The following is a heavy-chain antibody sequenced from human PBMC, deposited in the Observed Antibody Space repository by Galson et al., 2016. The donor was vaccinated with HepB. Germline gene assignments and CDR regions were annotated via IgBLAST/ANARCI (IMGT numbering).Heavy chain of an antibody. CDR2: NYWDVDK. D-gene: IGHD1-7*01. CDR3: ARVRDGLELYFDS. CDR1: GFSLNASRLD. V-gene: IGHV2-5*02. Sequence: PALVKPTQTLTLTCSFSGFSLNASRLDVAWIRQPPGKALEWLALNYWDVDKRYSPSLKSRLTITKDTSKNQVVLTMTDMDPVDTATYFCARVRDGLELYFDSWGQGTLVTVSS. J-gene: IGHJ4*02.